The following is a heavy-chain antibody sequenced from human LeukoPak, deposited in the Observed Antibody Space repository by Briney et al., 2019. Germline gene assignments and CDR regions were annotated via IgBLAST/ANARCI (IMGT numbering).Heavy chain of an antibody. D-gene: IGHD6-6*01. CDR2: ISGSGGST. CDR1: GFTFSSYA. J-gene: IGHJ4*02. CDR3: AKVAAQPNRRYYFDY. V-gene: IGHV3-23*01. Sequence: GGSLRLSCAASGFTFSSYAMSWVRQTPGKGLEWVSAISGSGGSTYYADSVKGRFTISRDNSKNTLYLQMNSLRAEDTAVYYCAKVAAQPNRRYYFDYWGQGTLVTVSS.